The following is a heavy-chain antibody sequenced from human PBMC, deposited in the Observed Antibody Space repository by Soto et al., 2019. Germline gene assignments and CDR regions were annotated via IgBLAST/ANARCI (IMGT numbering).Heavy chain of an antibody. CDR1: GYTFTSYY. CDR2: INPSGGST. J-gene: IGHJ4*02. Sequence: ASVKVSCKASGYTFTSYYMHWVRQAPGQGLEWMGIINPSGGSTSYAQKFQGRVTMTRDTSTSTVYMELSSLRSEDTAVYYCARISPAAHYSSGYYQNDYWGQGTLVTVSS. V-gene: IGHV1-46*01. D-gene: IGHD3-22*01. CDR3: ARISPAAHYSSGYYQNDY.